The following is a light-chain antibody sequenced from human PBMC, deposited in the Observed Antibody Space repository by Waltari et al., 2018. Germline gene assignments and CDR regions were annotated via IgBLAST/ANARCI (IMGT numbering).Light chain of an antibody. V-gene: IGLV3-19*01. Sequence: SSELTQDPAVSVAMGQTVRITCQGDSLRSYYASWYQQRPGQAPRLVMYDTNNRPSGVPDRFSGSSSHNTASLTITGAQAEDEASDYCHARDVSGVGGSFGGGTKLTVL. CDR2: DTN. J-gene: IGLJ2*01. CDR3: HARDVSGVGGS. CDR1: SLRSYY.